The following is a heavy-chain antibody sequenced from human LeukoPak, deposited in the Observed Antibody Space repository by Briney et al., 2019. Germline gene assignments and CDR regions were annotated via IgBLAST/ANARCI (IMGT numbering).Heavy chain of an antibody. CDR2: ISYDGSNK. D-gene: IGHD5-18*01. CDR3: ANQYCYGRHFDY. CDR1: GFTFSSYG. V-gene: IGHV3-30*18. Sequence: GGSLRLSCAASGFTFSSYGMHWVRQAPGKGLEWVAVISYDGSNKYYADSVKGRFTISRDNSKNTLYLQMNSLRAEDTAVYYCANQYCYGRHFDYWGQGTLVTVSS. J-gene: IGHJ4*02.